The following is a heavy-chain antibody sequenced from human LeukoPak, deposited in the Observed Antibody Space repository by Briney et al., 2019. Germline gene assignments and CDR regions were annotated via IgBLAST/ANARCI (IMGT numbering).Heavy chain of an antibody. CDR3: ARDLRYSDWLYYFDY. CDR2: ISAYNGNT. D-gene: IGHD3-9*01. Sequence: GASVKVSCKASGYTFTSYGISWVRQAPGQGLEWMGWISAYNGNTNYAQKLQGRVTMTTDTSTSTAYMELRSLRSDDTAVYYCARDLRYSDWLYYFDYWGQGTLVTVSP. CDR1: GYTFTSYG. J-gene: IGHJ4*02. V-gene: IGHV1-18*01.